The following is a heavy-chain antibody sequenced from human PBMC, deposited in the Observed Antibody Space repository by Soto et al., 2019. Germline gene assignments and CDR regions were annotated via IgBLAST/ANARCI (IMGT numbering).Heavy chain of an antibody. Sequence: QVQLQESGPGLVKPSQTLSLTCTVSGGSISSGDYYWSWIRQPPGKGLEWIGYIYYSGSTYYNPSLKSRVTISVDTSKNQFSLKLSSVTAADTAVYYCARGRISSGYYFRYYFDYWGQGTLVTVSS. J-gene: IGHJ4*02. CDR1: GGSISSGDYY. V-gene: IGHV4-30-4*01. CDR2: IYYSGST. D-gene: IGHD3-22*01. CDR3: ARGRISSGYYFRYYFDY.